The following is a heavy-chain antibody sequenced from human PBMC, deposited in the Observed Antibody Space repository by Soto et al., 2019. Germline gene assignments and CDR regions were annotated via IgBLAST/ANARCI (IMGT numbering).Heavy chain of an antibody. CDR3: ARGRQTGDRDYYYYGMDV. CDR1: GYSFTSYW. V-gene: IGHV5-10-1*01. D-gene: IGHD7-27*01. J-gene: IGHJ6*02. CDR2: IDPSDSYT. Sequence: PGESLKISCKGSGYSFTSYWISWVRQMPGKGLEWMGRIDPSDSYTNYSPSFQGHVTISADKSISTAYLQWSSLKASDTAMYYCARGRQTGDRDYYYYGMDVWGQGTTVTVSS.